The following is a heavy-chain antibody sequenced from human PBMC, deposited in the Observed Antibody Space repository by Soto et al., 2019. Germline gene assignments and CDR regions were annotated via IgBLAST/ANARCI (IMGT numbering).Heavy chain of an antibody. CDR3: ARSYDSSGYFDY. CDR1: GYTFTSYG. J-gene: IGHJ4*02. D-gene: IGHD3-22*01. Sequence: QVQLVQSGAEVKKPGASVKVSCKASGYTFTSYGISWVRQAPGQGLEWMGWISAYNGNTNYAQKLQGRVTMTTDTSRRTAYMERRSLSSDDRAVYYCARSYDSSGYFDYWGQGPLVTVSS. V-gene: IGHV1-18*01. CDR2: ISAYNGNT.